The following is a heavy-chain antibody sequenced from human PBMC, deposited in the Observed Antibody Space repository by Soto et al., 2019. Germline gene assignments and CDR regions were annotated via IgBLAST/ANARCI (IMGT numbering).Heavy chain of an antibody. D-gene: IGHD6-13*01. CDR2: INHSGNT. Sequence: PSETLSLTCAVYGGTFSGYYWSWIRQPPGKGLECIGEINHSGNTNYNPSLKSRVTISVDTSKNQLFLNLSSVTAADTAMYYCARHHVRGRTIAGAAEFWGQGTLVTVSS. V-gene: IGHV4-34*01. J-gene: IGHJ4*02. CDR3: ARHHVRGRTIAGAAEF. CDR1: GGTFSGYY.